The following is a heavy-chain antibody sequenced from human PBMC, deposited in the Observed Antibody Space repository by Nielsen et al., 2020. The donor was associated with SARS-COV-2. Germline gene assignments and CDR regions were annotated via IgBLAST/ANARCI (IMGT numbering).Heavy chain of an antibody. CDR2: INAGNGNT. V-gene: IGHV1-3*01. Sequence: ASVKVSCKASGYTFTSYAMHWVRQAPGQRLEWMGWINAGNGNTKYSQKFQGRVTITRDTSASTAYMELSSLRSEDTAVYYCARWRTYGSGSYHPYYYYGMDVWGQGTTVTVSS. J-gene: IGHJ6*02. CDR1: GYTFTSYA. D-gene: IGHD3-10*01. CDR3: ARWRTYGSGSYHPYYYYGMDV.